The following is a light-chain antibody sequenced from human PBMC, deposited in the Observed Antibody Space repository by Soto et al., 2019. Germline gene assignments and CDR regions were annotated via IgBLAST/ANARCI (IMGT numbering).Light chain of an antibody. V-gene: IGKV3-15*01. CDR2: GAS. J-gene: IGKJ1*01. CDR1: QSVSSN. Sequence: EIVMTQSPATLSVSPGERATLSCRASQSVSSNLAWYQQKPGQAPRLLIYGASTRATGIPARFSGSGSGTEFTLTICSLQSEDFAVYYCPQYNNWPAWTFGQGTKVEI. CDR3: PQYNNWPAWT.